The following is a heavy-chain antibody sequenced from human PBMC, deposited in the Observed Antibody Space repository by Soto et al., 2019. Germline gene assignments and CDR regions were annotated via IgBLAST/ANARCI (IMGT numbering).Heavy chain of an antibody. CDR1: GGSISRGGDS. V-gene: IGHV4-30-2*01. Sequence: PSETLSLTCGVSGGSISRGGDSWSWIRQPPGKGLEWIGYIYHSGSTYCNPSLKNRVTISVDRSKNQFSLKLNSVTAADTAVYYCARGPPFHWGQGTLVTVSS. J-gene: IGHJ4*02. CDR3: ARGPPFH. CDR2: IYHSGST. D-gene: IGHD3-16*01.